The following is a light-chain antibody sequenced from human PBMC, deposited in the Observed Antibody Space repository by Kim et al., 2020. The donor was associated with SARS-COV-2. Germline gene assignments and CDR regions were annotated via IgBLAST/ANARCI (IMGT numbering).Light chain of an antibody. CDR2: GAS. CDR1: QRVSTN. V-gene: IGKV3-15*01. CDR3: QQYNNWPPSWT. J-gene: IGKJ1*01. Sequence: EIVMTQSPATLSVSPGERATLSCRASQRVSTNLAWYQQKPGQAPRLLIYGASTRATDIPARFSGSGSGTEFTLTISSLQSEDFAVYYCQQYNNWPPSWTFGQGTKVDIK.